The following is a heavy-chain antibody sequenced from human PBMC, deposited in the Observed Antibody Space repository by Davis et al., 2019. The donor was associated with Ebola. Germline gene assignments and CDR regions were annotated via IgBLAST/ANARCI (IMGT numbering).Heavy chain of an antibody. Sequence: ASVQVSCKASAYTFTGYYMHWVRQAPGQGLEWMGRINPHSGGTNYAQKFQGRVTMTRDTSISTAYMELSRLRSDDTAVYYCARPRGAYYYYYGLDVWGKGTTVTVSS. CDR3: ARPRGAYYYYYGLDV. J-gene: IGHJ6*04. CDR2: INPHSGGT. V-gene: IGHV1-2*06. CDR1: AYTFTGYY.